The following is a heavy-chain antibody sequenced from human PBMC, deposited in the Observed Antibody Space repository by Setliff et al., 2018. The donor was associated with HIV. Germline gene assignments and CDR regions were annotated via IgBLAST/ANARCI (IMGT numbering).Heavy chain of an antibody. D-gene: IGHD2-2*01. J-gene: IGHJ2*01. CDR3: ARGPAEWQIVVVPAAHWYFDL. V-gene: IGHV4-34*01. Sequence: PSETLSLTCAVYGGSFSGYYWNWIRQSPGKGLEWIGEINHSGSTNYNPSLKSRITISVDTSKKQFSLKLNSVTAADTAVNYCARGPAEWQIVVVPAAHWYFDLWGRGTLVTVSS. CDR2: INHSGST. CDR1: GGSFSGYY.